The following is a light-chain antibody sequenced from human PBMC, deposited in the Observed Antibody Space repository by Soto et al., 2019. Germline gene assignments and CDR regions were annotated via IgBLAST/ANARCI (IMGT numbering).Light chain of an antibody. Sequence: EIVMTQSPATLSVSPGERATLSCRASQSGGSNLAWYQQKPGQAPRLLIYGASTRATCIPARFSGSGSGTEFPLPISNLQSEDFAIYFGRQYNNWPPDRWFGRGAKVEIK. J-gene: IGKJ4*02. CDR1: QSGGSN. CDR2: GAS. CDR3: RQYNNWPPDRW. V-gene: IGKV3-15*01.